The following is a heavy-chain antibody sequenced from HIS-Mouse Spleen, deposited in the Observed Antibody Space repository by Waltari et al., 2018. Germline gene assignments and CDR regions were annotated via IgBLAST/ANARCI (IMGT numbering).Heavy chain of an antibody. CDR2: ISSSSSYI. Sequence: EVQLVESGGGLVKPGGSLRLACPASGFTFRSYSMNWVRQAPGKGLELVSSISSSSSYIYYADSVKGRFTISRDNAKNSLYLQMNSLRAEDTAVYYCARATKLGMGAFDIWGQGTMVTVSS. J-gene: IGHJ3*02. D-gene: IGHD7-27*01. CDR3: ARATKLGMGAFDI. CDR1: GFTFRSYS. V-gene: IGHV3-21*01.